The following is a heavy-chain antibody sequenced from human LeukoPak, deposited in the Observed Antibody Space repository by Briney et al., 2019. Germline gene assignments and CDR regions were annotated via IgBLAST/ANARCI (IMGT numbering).Heavy chain of an antibody. V-gene: IGHV3-23*01. CDR3: ARLAYDFWSGYSDY. CDR2: ISGSGGST. Sequence: GGSLRLSCAASGFTFSSYAMSWVRQAPGKGLEWVSAISGSGGSTYYADSVKGRFTISRDNSKNTLYLQMNSLRAEDTAVYYCARLAYDFWSGYSDYWGQGTLVTVSS. D-gene: IGHD3-3*01. J-gene: IGHJ4*02. CDR1: GFTFSSYA.